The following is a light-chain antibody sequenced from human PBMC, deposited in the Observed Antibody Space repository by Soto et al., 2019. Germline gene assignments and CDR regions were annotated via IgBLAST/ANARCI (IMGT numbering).Light chain of an antibody. CDR3: ALYVGSGTVV. J-gene: IGLJ2*01. Sequence: QTVVTQEPSFSVSPGGTVILTCGLTSGSVSTSYYPRWYQQSPGLAPRTLIYSTTTRSSGVPDRFSGSILGNKAALTITGAQSDDESDYLCALYVGSGTVVFGGGTKLTVL. CDR2: STT. CDR1: SGSVSTSYY. V-gene: IGLV8-61*01.